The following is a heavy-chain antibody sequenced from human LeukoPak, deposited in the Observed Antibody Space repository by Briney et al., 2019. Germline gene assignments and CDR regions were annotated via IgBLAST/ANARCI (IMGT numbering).Heavy chain of an antibody. Sequence: GGSLRLSCAASGFTFSSYSMNWVRQAPGKGLEWVSYISSSSSTIYYADSVKGRFTISRDNAKNSLYLQMNSLRAEDTAVYYCARDSSDIVVVPAAMSDAFDIWAKGQWSPSLQ. V-gene: IGHV3-48*01. J-gene: IGHJ3*02. D-gene: IGHD2-2*01. CDR1: GFTFSSYS. CDR2: ISSSSSTI. CDR3: ARDSSDIVVVPAAMSDAFDI.